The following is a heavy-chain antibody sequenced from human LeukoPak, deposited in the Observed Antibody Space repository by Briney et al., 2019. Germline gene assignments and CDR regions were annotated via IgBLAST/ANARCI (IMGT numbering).Heavy chain of an antibody. Sequence: PGGSLRLSCAASGFTFKNYAMSWVRQAPGKGLEWVSAISASGGTTYYADSVKGRFTISRDNSKNTLYLQMSTLRVEDTAVYYCAKMISRGYSADFDYWGQGNLVTVSS. CDR3: AKMISRGYSADFDY. CDR1: GFTFKNYA. CDR2: ISASGGTT. V-gene: IGHV3-23*01. J-gene: IGHJ4*02. D-gene: IGHD3-22*01.